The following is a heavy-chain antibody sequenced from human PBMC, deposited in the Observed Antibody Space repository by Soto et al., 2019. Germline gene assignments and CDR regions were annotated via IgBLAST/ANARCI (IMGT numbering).Heavy chain of an antibody. CDR3: ARVVATVAGPDGMDV. V-gene: IGHV1-18*01. D-gene: IGHD6-19*01. J-gene: IGHJ6*02. Sequence: QVQLVQSGAEVKKPGASVKVSCRASGYTFTSSVISWVRQAPGQGREWMGWISAYNGNTNFAQKLQGRVTMTTDTSTSRAYMEMRSLRSADPAVYYWARVVATVAGPDGMDVWGQGTTVTVSS. CDR2: ISAYNGNT. CDR1: GYTFTSSV.